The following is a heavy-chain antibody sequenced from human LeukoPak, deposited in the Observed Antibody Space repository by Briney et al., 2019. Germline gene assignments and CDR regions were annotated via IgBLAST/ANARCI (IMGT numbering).Heavy chain of an antibody. Sequence: GGSLRLSCAASGFTFSSYAMSWVRQAPGKGLEWVSAISGSGGSTYYADSVKGRFTISRDNSKNTLYLQMNSLRAEDTAVYYFAKAGGLQYAYNWFDPWGQGTLVTVSP. D-gene: IGHD4-11*01. CDR2: ISGSGGST. V-gene: IGHV3-23*01. CDR3: AKAGGLQYAYNWFDP. J-gene: IGHJ5*02. CDR1: GFTFSSYA.